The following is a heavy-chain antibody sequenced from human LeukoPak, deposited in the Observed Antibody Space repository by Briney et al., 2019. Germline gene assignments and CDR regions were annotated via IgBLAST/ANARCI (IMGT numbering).Heavy chain of an antibody. CDR2: INSDASFT. V-gene: IGHV3-74*01. D-gene: IGHD3-10*01. CDR3: ATFSSGSEDNAFY. Sequence: GGSLRLSCVTSGFTFSGYWMHWVRQGPGKGLEWVSRINSDASFTGYADSVKGRFTIARDDAKSTLYLQMNDLRAEDTAVYYCATFSSGSEDNAFYWGQGSLVTVSS. CDR1: GFTFSGYW. J-gene: IGHJ4*02.